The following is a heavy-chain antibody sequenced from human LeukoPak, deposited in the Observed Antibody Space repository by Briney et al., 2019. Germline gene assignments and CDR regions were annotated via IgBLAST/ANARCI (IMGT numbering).Heavy chain of an antibody. CDR2: INPHSGAT. D-gene: IGHD4-17*01. CDR1: GYTFTGYF. V-gene: IGHV1-2*02. CDR3: ARGYGFDP. J-gene: IGHJ5*02. Sequence: ASVKVSCKASGYTFTGYFMHWVRQAPGQGLEWMGWINPHSGATNFAQQFQGRVTMTRDTSITTAYMELTSLRSDDTAVYFCARGYGFDPWGQGTLVTVSS.